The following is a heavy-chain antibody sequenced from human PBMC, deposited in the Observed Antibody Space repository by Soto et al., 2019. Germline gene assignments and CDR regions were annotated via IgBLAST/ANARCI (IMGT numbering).Heavy chain of an antibody. J-gene: IGHJ5*02. CDR1: GFTFSSYG. Sequence: GGSLRLSCAASGFTFSSYGMHWVRQAPGKGLEWVAVISYDGSNKYYADSVKGRFTISRDNSKNTLYLQMNSLRAEDTAVYYCAKGSRQYLNWFDPWGQGTLVTVSS. D-gene: IGHD2-2*01. V-gene: IGHV3-30*18. CDR2: ISYDGSNK. CDR3: AKGSRQYLNWFDP.